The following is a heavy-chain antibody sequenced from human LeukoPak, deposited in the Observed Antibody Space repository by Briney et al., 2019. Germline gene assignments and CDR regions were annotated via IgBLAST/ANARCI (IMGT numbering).Heavy chain of an antibody. CDR3: GRARAIFPYCSGGSCYGGLDY. V-gene: IGHV4-59*01. Sequence: SETLSLTCTVSGGSISSYYWSWIRQPPGKGLEWIGYIYYSGHTNYNPSLKSRVTISVDTSKNQFSLKLSSVTAADTAAYYCGRARAIFPYCSGGSCYGGLDYWGQGTLVTVSS. J-gene: IGHJ4*02. CDR1: GGSISSYY. CDR2: IYYSGHT. D-gene: IGHD2-15*01.